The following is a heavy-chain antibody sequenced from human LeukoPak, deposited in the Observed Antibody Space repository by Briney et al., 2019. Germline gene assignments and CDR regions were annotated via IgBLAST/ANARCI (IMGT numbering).Heavy chain of an antibody. CDR1: GGSIAGGSYY. Sequence: SETLSLTCTVSGGSIAGGSYYWSWIRQPAAKGLEWIGRIYTTGNTDYNPSLKSRVTISVDTSKNQFSLNLNSVTAADTAVYYCTRHPGGNAAHRFDYWGQGFRVTVSS. CDR2: IYTTGNT. CDR3: TRHPGGNAAHRFDY. D-gene: IGHD4-23*01. J-gene: IGHJ4*02. V-gene: IGHV4-61*02.